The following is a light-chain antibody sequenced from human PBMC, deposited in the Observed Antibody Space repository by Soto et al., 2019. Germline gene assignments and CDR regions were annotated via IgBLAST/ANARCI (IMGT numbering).Light chain of an antibody. CDR1: QSVSSY. CDR3: QQRSNWPPLT. CDR2: DAS. J-gene: IGKJ4*01. Sequence: EIVLTQSPATLSLSPRERATLSCRASQSVSSYLAWYQQKPGQAPRLLIYDASNRATGIPARFSGSGSGTDFTLIIISLEPEDFAVYYCQQRSNWPPLTFGGGTKVDIK. V-gene: IGKV3-11*01.